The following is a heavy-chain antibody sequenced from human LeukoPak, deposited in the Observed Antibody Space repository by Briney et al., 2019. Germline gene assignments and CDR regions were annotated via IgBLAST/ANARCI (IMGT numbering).Heavy chain of an antibody. J-gene: IGHJ4*02. V-gene: IGHV3-74*01. CDR3: AKGSGWDYYFDY. CDR1: GFTFSNYW. CDR2: INSDGINT. Sequence: GGSLRLSCAASGFTFSNYWMHWVRQAPGKGLVWVSRINSDGINTSYADSVKGRFTISRDNSKNSLYLQMNSLRAEDTALYYCAKGSGWDYYFDYWGQGTLVTVSS. D-gene: IGHD6-19*01.